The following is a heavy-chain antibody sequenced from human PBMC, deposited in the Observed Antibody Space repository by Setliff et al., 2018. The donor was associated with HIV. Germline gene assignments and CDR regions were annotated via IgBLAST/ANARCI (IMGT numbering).Heavy chain of an antibody. CDR1: GYTFSSDG. J-gene: IGHJ6*03. CDR2: ISPDNGDT. Sequence: ASVKVSCKASGYTFSSDGISWVRQAPGQGLEWMGWISPDNGDTNIPQRFRGRVTITADESTNTVYMELRSLTPEDTAIYYCARKAGTTLHYHYYYMDVWGKGTTVTVSS. CDR3: ARKAGTTLHYHYYYMDV. D-gene: IGHD1-7*01. V-gene: IGHV1-18*01.